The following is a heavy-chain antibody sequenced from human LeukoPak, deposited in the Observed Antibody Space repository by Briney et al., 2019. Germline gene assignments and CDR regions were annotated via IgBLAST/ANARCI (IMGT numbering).Heavy chain of an antibody. CDR1: GFAFSSYE. CDR2: ISSSGSTI. Sequence: GGSLRLSCAASGFAFSSYEMNWVRQAPGKGLEWVSYISSSGSTIYYADSVKGRFTISRDNAKNSLYLQMNSLRAEDTAVYYCARSYYGMDVWGQGTTVTVSS. CDR3: ARSYYGMDV. J-gene: IGHJ6*02. V-gene: IGHV3-48*03.